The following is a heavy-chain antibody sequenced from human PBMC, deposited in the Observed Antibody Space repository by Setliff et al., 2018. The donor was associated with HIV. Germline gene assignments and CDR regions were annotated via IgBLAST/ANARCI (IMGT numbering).Heavy chain of an antibody. CDR3: ARAIDYSDVVYFYYMDV. CDR1: GGSIGTYY. D-gene: IGHD3-22*01. CDR2: ISYSGTT. J-gene: IGHJ6*03. Sequence: SETLSLTCTIFGGSIGTYYWTWIRQTPGKGLQWIGYISYSGTTDYNPSLKSRVTISLDKSENQLSLRLTSVTAADTAVYYCARAIDYSDVVYFYYMDVWGKGTTVTVSS. V-gene: IGHV4-59*01.